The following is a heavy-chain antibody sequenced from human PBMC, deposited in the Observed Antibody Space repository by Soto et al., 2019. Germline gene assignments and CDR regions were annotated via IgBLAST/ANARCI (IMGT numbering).Heavy chain of an antibody. CDR3: ARGTYDSSGFLIGGDAFDI. CDR2: IIPIFGTA. CDR1: GGTFSSYA. J-gene: IGHJ3*02. Sequence: QVQLVQSGAEVKKPGSSVKVSCKASGGTFSSYAISWVRQAPGQGLEWMGGIIPIFGTANYAQKFQGRVMITSDKYTSTAYMELNSLRSEDTAVYYCARGTYDSSGFLIGGDAFDIWGQGTMVTVSS. D-gene: IGHD3-22*01. V-gene: IGHV1-69*06.